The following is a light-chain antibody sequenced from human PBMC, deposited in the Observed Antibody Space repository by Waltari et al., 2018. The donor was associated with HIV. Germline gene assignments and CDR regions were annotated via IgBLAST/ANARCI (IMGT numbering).Light chain of an antibody. J-gene: IGLJ1*01. CDR3: HVWDRSSDHHV. CDR2: DGS. V-gene: IGLV3-21*02. CDR1: NIGSKS. Sequence: SYVLTQPPSVSVAPGQAATIHCGGNNIGSKSVTWYQQKAGQAPVLVVYDGSDRPSGIPERFSGSRSGNTATLTISRVEAGDEADYYCHVWDRSSDHHVFGTGTKVTVL.